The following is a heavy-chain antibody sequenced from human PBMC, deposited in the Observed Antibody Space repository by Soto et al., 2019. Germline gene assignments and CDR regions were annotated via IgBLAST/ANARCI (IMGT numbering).Heavy chain of an antibody. CDR3: ARDVDADFRTDFDY. Sequence: SETLSLTCTVSGGSISSSSYYWGWIRQPPGKGLEWIGSIYYSGSTYYNPSLKSRVTISVDTSKNSVYLEMDSLRAEDTALYYCARDVDADFRTDFDYWGRGTLVTVSS. V-gene: IGHV4-39*07. D-gene: IGHD4-17*01. CDR2: IYYSGST. CDR1: GGSISSSSYY. J-gene: IGHJ4*02.